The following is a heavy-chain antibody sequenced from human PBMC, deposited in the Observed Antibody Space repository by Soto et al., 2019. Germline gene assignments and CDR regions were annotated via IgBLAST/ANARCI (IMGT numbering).Heavy chain of an antibody. CDR2: ISSSSSTI. J-gene: IGHJ5*02. CDR1: GFIFSTCT. CDR3: ARHPERIAQIGWFYP. Sequence: GGSLRLCCAACGFIFSTCTMIWVRQAPGKGLEWVSHISSSSSTIYYADSVRGRFTISRDNAKNSLYLQMNSLRAEDTAVYYCARHPERIAQIGWFYPWGQGTLVTVSS. D-gene: IGHD6-13*01. V-gene: IGHV3-48*01.